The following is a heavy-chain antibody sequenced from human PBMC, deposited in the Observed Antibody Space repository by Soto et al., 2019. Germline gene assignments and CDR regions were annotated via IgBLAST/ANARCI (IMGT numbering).Heavy chain of an antibody. V-gene: IGHV1-18*04. D-gene: IGHD3-22*01. CDR1: GYTFTSYG. CDR3: ARDHAPWKYDTSGYHYKAGVY. Sequence: ASVKVSCKASGYTFTSYGISWVRQAPGQGLEWMGWISAYNGNTNYAQKLQGRVTMTTDTSTSTAYMELRSLRSDDTAVYYCARDHAPWKYDTSGYHYKAGVYWGPGTLVTV. CDR2: ISAYNGNT. J-gene: IGHJ4*02.